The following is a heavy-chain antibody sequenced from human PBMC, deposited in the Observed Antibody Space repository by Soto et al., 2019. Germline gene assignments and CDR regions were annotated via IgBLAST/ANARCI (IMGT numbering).Heavy chain of an antibody. CDR1: GGSFSGYY. D-gene: IGHD4-4*01. V-gene: IGHV4-34*01. CDR3: ARGRRDYSNYYYYYYYMDV. CDR2: INHSGST. Sequence: SETLSLTCAVYGGSFSGYYWSWIRQPPGKGLEWIGEINHSGSTNYNPSLKSRVTISVDTSKNQFSLKLSSVTAADTAVYYCARGRRDYSNYYYYYYYMDVWGKGTTVAVSS. J-gene: IGHJ6*03.